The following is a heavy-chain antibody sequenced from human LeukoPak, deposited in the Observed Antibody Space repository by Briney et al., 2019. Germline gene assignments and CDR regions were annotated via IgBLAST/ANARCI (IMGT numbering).Heavy chain of an antibody. V-gene: IGHV3-23*01. CDR3: AKDAAGPEY. CDR2: ISAGGGST. D-gene: IGHD6-13*01. CDR1: GFPVSSNF. Sequence: GGSLRLSCAVSGFPVSSNFMSWVRQAPGKGLFWVSGISAGGGSTYYADSVKGRFTISRDNSRNTLYLQMNSLRAEDTAVYYCAKDAAGPEYWGQGTLVTVSS. J-gene: IGHJ4*02.